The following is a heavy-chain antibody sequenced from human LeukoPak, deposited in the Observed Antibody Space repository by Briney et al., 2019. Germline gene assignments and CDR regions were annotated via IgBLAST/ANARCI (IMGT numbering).Heavy chain of an antibody. Sequence: PSETLSLTCTVSGGSISNYYWSWIRQPPGKGLEWIGYIYKSGSTNYNPSLKSRVTISVNTSKKQFSLKLSSVTAADTAVYYCATYPYRRNQVGASLWDYFDYWGQGTLVTVSS. J-gene: IGHJ4*02. CDR2: IYKSGST. CDR3: ATYPYRRNQVGASLWDYFDY. CDR1: GGSISNYY. V-gene: IGHV4-59*08. D-gene: IGHD1-26*01.